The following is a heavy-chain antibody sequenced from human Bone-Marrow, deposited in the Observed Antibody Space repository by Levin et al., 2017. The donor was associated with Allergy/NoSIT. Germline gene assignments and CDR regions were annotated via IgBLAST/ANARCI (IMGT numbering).Heavy chain of an antibody. D-gene: IGHD1-26*01. V-gene: IGHV4-34*01. Sequence: PSETLSLTCTVYGTSFSDHYWTWIRQSPEKGLEWIGEINHRGSTNFNPSLKSRITMSVETSKNQFSLRLRSVTAADTAVYYCARGGAPATVPTDYFQHWGQGSLVTVSA. CDR3: ARGGAPATVPTDYFQH. CDR1: GTSFSDHY. J-gene: IGHJ1*01. CDR2: INHRGST.